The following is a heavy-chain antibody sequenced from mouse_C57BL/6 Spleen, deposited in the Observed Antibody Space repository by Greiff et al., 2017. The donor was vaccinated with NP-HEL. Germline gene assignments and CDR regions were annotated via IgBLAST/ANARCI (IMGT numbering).Heavy chain of an antibody. Sequence: QVQLQQSGAELVKPGASVKISCKASGYAFSSYWMNWVKQRPGQGLEWIGQIYPGDGDTNYNGKFKGKATLTADKSSSTAYMQLSSLTSEDSAVDYCARWGNYEGGGCYFDYWGQGTTLTVSS. CDR3: ARWGNYEGGGCYFDY. D-gene: IGHD2-1*01. CDR2: IYPGDGDT. CDR1: GYAFSSYW. V-gene: IGHV1-80*01. J-gene: IGHJ2*01.